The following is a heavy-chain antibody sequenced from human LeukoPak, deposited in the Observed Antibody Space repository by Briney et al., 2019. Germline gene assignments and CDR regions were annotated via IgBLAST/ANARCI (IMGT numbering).Heavy chain of an antibody. CDR3: ARDVKGGNFDY. D-gene: IGHD3-16*01. J-gene: IGHJ4*02. CDR1: GLTYTNYW. V-gene: IGHV3-7*01. Sequence: GGSLRLSCAASGLTYTNYWMSWVRQAPGKGLEWVANIKKDGSEKYYVDSVKGRFTISRDNAKNSLYLQMNSLRVEDTAVYYCARDVKGGNFDYWGQGALVTVSS. CDR2: IKKDGSEK.